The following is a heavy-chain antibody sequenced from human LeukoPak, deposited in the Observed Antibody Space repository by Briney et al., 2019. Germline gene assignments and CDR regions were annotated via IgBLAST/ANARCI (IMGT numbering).Heavy chain of an antibody. Sequence: GGSLRLSCAASGFTFSSYWMHWVRQAPGKGLVWVSRINGDGSSTNYADSVKGRFTISRDNAKNTLSLQMNSLRAEHTAVYYCARGGGYSYGILDYWGQGTLVTVSS. D-gene: IGHD5-18*01. J-gene: IGHJ4*02. V-gene: IGHV3-74*01. CDR1: GFTFSSYW. CDR3: ARGGGYSYGILDY. CDR2: INGDGSST.